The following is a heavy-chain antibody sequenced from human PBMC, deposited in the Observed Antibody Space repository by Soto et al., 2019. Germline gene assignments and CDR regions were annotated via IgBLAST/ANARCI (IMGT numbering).Heavy chain of an antibody. CDR1: GFTFSTHA. V-gene: IGHV3-23*01. Sequence: EVQLLESGGGLVQPGGSLRLSCEASGFTFSTHAMIWVRQAPGKGLEWVSGITGSGDDTYYADSVKGRFTISKDKSKNTLFLQMSSLRGEDTAIYYCAKELGSSWYFGALPPGGQGTLVTVSS. J-gene: IGHJ4*02. D-gene: IGHD6-13*01. CDR2: ITGSGDDT. CDR3: AKELGSSWYFGALPP.